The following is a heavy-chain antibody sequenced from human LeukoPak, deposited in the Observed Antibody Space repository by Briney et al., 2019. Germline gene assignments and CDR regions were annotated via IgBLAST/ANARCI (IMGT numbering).Heavy chain of an antibody. CDR3: ARDQRRGGYYY. CDR2: INPNSGGT. V-gene: IGHV1-2*06. D-gene: IGHD3-22*01. Sequence: ASVTVSCTASGYTFIGYFMSWVRQAPGQGLEWMGRINPNSGGTEYAQKFQGRVTMTRDTSITTAYMELTRLRSDDTAVYYCARDQRRGGYYYWGQGTLVTVSS. CDR1: GYTFIGYF. J-gene: IGHJ4*02.